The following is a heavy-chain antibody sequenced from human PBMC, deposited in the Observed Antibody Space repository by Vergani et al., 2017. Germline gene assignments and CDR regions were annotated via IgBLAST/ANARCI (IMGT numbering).Heavy chain of an antibody. D-gene: IGHD3-3*01. V-gene: IGHV1-8*01. Sequence: QVQLVQSGAEVKKPGASVKVSRKASGYTFTSYDINWVRQATGQGLEWMGWMNPNSGNTGYAQKFQGRVTMTRNTSISTTYMELSSLRSEDTAVYYCARGLNGFWRLSYYYYMDVWGKGTTVTVSS. CDR2: MNPNSGNT. J-gene: IGHJ6*03. CDR1: GYTFTSYD. CDR3: ARGLNGFWRLSYYYYMDV.